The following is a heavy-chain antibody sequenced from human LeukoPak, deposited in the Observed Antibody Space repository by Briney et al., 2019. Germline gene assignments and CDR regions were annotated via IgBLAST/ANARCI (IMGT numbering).Heavy chain of an antibody. D-gene: IGHD4-11*01. CDR2: TRNKDNSYFT. Sequence: GGSLRLSCAASGFTFSDHYMDWVRQAPGKGLEWVGRTRNKDNSYFTEYAASVTGRFTISRDDSKNSLQMNSLKTEDTAVYYCARGGTGLQRTFLDNWGQGTLVTVSS. V-gene: IGHV3-72*01. J-gene: IGHJ4*02. CDR1: GFTFSDHY. CDR3: ARGGTGLQRTFLDN.